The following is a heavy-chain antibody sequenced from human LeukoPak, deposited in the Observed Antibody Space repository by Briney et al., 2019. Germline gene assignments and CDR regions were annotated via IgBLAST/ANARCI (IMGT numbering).Heavy chain of an antibody. CDR2: IYPGDSEI. J-gene: IGHJ4*02. CDR3: ARRGRGTTVTYYFDF. CDR1: GYSFTSYW. D-gene: IGHD4-17*01. V-gene: IGHV5-51*01. Sequence: GESLKISCKGSGYSFTSYWIGWVRQMPGKGLEWMGIIYPGDSEIRYSPSFQGQVTISADKSISTAYLQWSSLKASDTAMYYCARRGRGTTVTYYFDFWGQGTLVTVSS.